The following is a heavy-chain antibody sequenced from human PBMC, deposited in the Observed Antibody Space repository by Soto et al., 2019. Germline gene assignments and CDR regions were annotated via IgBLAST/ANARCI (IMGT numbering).Heavy chain of an antibody. J-gene: IGHJ4*02. D-gene: IGHD6-19*01. CDR3: ARDRADLDY. CDR1: GGTFSSYA. CDR2: IIPIFGRA. V-gene: IGHV1-69*13. Sequence: ASVKVSCKASGGTFSSYAFSWVRQAPGQGLEWMGGIIPIFGRANYAQKFQGRVTITADESTSTGYMELSSLRPEDTAVYYCARDRADLDYWGQGTLVTVS.